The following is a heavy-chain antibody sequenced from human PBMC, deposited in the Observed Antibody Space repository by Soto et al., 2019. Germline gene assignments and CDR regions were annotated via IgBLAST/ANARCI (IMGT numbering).Heavy chain of an antibody. CDR1: GDSISTSSHY. D-gene: IGHD6-13*01. V-gene: IGHV4-39*07. CDR3: ARVGAAGVLN. CDR2: IYASGST. Sequence: PSETLSLTCTVSGDSISTSSHYWGWIRQPPGKGLEWIGSIYASGSTYYKPSLESRVTISADKSTSTAYVELSSLRSEDTAVYYCARVGAAGVLNWGQGTLVTVSS. J-gene: IGHJ4*02.